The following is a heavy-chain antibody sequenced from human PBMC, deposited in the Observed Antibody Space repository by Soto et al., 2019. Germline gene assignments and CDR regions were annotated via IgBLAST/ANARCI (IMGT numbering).Heavy chain of an antibody. CDR2: IVSSGIIT. CDR1: GFTFSTYE. Sequence: PGGSLRLSCEASGFTFSTYEMNWVRQAPGKGLEWISYIVSSGIITYYADSVKGRFTISRDNAKNSLYLQMNSLRVEDTAIYYCARGGYSGYDWPRPALDYWGQGTPVTVSS. CDR3: ARGGYSGYDWPRPALDY. D-gene: IGHD5-12*01. J-gene: IGHJ4*02. V-gene: IGHV3-48*03.